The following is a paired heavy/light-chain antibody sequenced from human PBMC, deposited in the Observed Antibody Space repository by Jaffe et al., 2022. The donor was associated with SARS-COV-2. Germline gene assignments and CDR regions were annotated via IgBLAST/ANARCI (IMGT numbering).Heavy chain of an antibody. Sequence: EVQLVESGGGLVQPGGSLRLSCAASGFTFNNYDMNWVRQAPGKGLEWVSYITSSSSDIYYADSVQGRFTISRDNAKNSLYLQMNSLRDEDTAVYYCARHPGGPAYPYFDYWGQGTLVTVSS. CDR3: ARHPGGPAYPYFDY. J-gene: IGHJ4*02. D-gene: IGHD2-2*01. V-gene: IGHV3-48*02. CDR1: GFTFNNYD. CDR2: ITSSSSDI.
Light chain of an antibody. V-gene: IGKV1-5*03. CDR3: QQYNSYPWT. CDR2: KAS. Sequence: DIQMTQSPSTLSASVGDRVTITCRASQSISSWLAWYQQEPGKAPELLIYKASSLESGVPSRFSGSGSGTEFTLTISSLQPDDFATYYCQQYNSYPWTFGQGTKVEIK. J-gene: IGKJ1*01. CDR1: QSISSW.